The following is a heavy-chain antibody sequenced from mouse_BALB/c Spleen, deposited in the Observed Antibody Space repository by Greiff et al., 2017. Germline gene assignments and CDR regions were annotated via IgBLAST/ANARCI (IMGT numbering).Heavy chain of an antibody. D-gene: IGHD2-14*01. J-gene: IGHJ4*01. Sequence: EVKVVESGGGLVQPGGSLRLSCATSGFTFTDYYMSWVRQPPGKALEWLGFIRNKANGYTTEYSASVKGRFTISRDNSQSILYLQMNTLRAEDSATYYCARDGDYRSLDYWGQGTSVTVSS. CDR1: GFTFTDYY. CDR3: ARDGDYRSLDY. CDR2: IRNKANGYTT. V-gene: IGHV7-3*02.